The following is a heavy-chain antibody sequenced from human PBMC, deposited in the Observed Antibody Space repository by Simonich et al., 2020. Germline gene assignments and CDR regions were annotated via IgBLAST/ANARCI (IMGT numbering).Heavy chain of an antibody. CDR2: VNPNSGGT. Sequence: GAEVKKPGASVKVSCKASGYTFTGYYMHWVRQAPGQGLEWMGRVNPNSGGTNYAQKFQGRVTMTRDTTISTAYMELSRLRPDDTAVYYCARVPGIYYYYGMDVWGQGTTVTVSS. CDR1: GYTFTGYY. J-gene: IGHJ6*02. V-gene: IGHV1-2*06. CDR3: ARVPGIYYYYGMDV. D-gene: IGHD3-10*01.